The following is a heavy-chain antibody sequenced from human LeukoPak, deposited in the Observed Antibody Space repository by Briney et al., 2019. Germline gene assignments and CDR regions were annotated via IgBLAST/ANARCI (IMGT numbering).Heavy chain of an antibody. CDR2: IRSKANSYAT. CDR1: GFTFSGSA. Sequence: GGSLKLSCAASGFTFSGSAMHWVRQASGKGLEWVGRIRSKANSYATAYAASVKGRFTISRDDSKNTAYLQMNSLKAEDTAVYYCTRHLYGGSHGDYWGQGTLVTVSS. D-gene: IGHD1-26*01. V-gene: IGHV3-73*01. CDR3: TRHLYGGSHGDY. J-gene: IGHJ4*02.